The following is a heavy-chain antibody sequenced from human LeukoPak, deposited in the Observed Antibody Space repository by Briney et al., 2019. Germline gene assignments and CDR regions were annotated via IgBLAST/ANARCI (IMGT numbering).Heavy chain of an antibody. Sequence: SETLSLTCTVSGGSITSSSYYWGWVRQPPGKGLEWIGSIYYSGSTYYNPSLKSRVTISVDTSMNQFSLHLGSVTAGDTAVYYCARDRRTYCDSTTCSLWFDPWGQGTLVTVSS. V-gene: IGHV4-39*07. CDR1: GGSITSSSYY. D-gene: IGHD2/OR15-2a*01. CDR2: IYYSGST. CDR3: ARDRRTYCDSTTCSLWFDP. J-gene: IGHJ5*02.